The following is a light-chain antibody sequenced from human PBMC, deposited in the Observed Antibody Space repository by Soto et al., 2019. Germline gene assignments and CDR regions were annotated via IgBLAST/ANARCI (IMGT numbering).Light chain of an antibody. CDR1: SSNIGAGYD. V-gene: IGLV1-40*01. Sequence: QSVLTQPPSVSGAPGQRVTISCTGSSSNIGAGYDVHWYQQLPGTAPQLLIYGNSKRPSGVTDRFSGSKSGTSASLAITGLQDEDEADYHCPSYDSSPSVVFGGGTKVTVL. CDR2: GNS. CDR3: PSYDSSPSVV. J-gene: IGLJ2*01.